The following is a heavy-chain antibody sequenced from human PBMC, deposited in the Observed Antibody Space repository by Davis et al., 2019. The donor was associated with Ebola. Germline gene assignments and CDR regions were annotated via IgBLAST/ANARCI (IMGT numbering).Heavy chain of an antibody. CDR3: ARDPSPIFGVVIAPQLG. V-gene: IGHV3-23*01. CDR2: ISGSGGST. Sequence: GESLKISCAASGFTFSSYAMSWVRQAPGKGLEWVSAISGSGGSTYYADSVKGRFTISRDNSKNTLYLQMNSLRAEDTAVYYCARDPSPIFGVVIAPQLGWGQGTLVTVSS. CDR1: GFTFSSYA. D-gene: IGHD3-3*02. J-gene: IGHJ4*02.